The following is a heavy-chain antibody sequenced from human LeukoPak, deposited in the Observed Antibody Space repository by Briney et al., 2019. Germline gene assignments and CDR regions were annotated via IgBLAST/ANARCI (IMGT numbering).Heavy chain of an antibody. J-gene: IGHJ4*02. CDR1: GFTFSSYA. CDR3: AKSFATSAARVTDY. CDR2: ISGSGDDT. Sequence: PGGSLRLSCAASGFTFSSYAMSWVRQAPGKGLEWVSAISGSGDDTYHADSVKGRFTISRDNSKNTLYLQMNSLRAEDTAVYYCAKSFATSAARVTDYWDQGTLVTVSS. D-gene: IGHD2-15*01. V-gene: IGHV3-23*01.